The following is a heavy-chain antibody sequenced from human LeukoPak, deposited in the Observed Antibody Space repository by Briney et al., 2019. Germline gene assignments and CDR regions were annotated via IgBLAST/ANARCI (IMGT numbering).Heavy chain of an antibody. CDR2: IIPIFGTA. D-gene: IGHD2-2*02. Sequence: ASVTVSCKASGGTFSSYAISWVRQAPGQGLEWMGGIIPIFGTANYAQKFQGGVTITADKSTSTAYMELSSLRSEDTAVYYCAREGYCSSTSCYMFVWGQGTLVTVSS. CDR3: AREGYCSSTSCYMFV. J-gene: IGHJ4*02. CDR1: GGTFSSYA. V-gene: IGHV1-69*06.